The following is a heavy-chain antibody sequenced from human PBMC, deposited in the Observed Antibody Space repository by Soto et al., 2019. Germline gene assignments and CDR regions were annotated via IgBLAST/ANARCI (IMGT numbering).Heavy chain of an antibody. D-gene: IGHD6-19*01. CDR2: TYYRSKWRI. CDR1: GGSVSNTNAS. Sequence: PSQTLSLTCAISGGSVSNTNASWGWIRQSPSRGLEWLGRTYYRSKWRIDYALSVRSRININPDTSKNQLSLQLISVTPEDTAVYYCARGNSGLRAFDVWGQGTMVTVSS. V-gene: IGHV6-1*01. CDR3: ARGNSGLRAFDV. J-gene: IGHJ3*01.